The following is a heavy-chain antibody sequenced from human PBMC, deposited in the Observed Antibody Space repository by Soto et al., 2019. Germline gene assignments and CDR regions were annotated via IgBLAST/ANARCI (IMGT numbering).Heavy chain of an antibody. CDR2: ISYDGSNK. D-gene: IGHD3-3*01. CDR3: ARDRLRYYDFWSGYSEHFFDY. V-gene: IGHV3-30-3*01. J-gene: IGHJ4*02. CDR1: GFTFSSYA. Sequence: GGSLRLSCAASGFTFSSYAMHWVRQAPGKGLEWVAVISYDGSNKYYAGSVKGRFTISRDNSKNTLYLQMNSLRAEDTAVYYCARDRLRYYDFWSGYSEHFFDYWGQGTLVTVSS.